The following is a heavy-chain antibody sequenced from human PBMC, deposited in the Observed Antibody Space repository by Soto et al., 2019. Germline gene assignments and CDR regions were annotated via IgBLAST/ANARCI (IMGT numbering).Heavy chain of an antibody. D-gene: IGHD3-9*01. CDR3: ARDSERYFDWLLYYYGMDV. J-gene: IGHJ6*02. CDR1: GYTLTSYA. V-gene: IGHV1-3*01. Sequence: ASVKVSCTASGYTLTSYAMHWVRQAPGQRLEWMGWINAGNGNTKYSQKFQGRVTITRDTSASTAYMELSSLRSEDTAVYYCARDSERYFDWLLYYYGMDVWGQGTTVTVSS. CDR2: INAGNGNT.